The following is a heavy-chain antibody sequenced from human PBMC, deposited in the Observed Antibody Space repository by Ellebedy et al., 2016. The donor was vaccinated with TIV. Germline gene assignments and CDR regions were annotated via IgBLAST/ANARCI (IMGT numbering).Heavy chain of an antibody. CDR1: GFTFSSYG. J-gene: IGHJ1*01. V-gene: IGHV3-33*01. CDR3: ASGSGWFRWYFQH. Sequence: GGSLRLSXAASGFTFSSYGMHWVRQAPGKGLEWVAVIWYDGSNKYYADSVKGRFTISRDNSKNTLYLQMNSLRAEDTAVYYCASGSGWFRWYFQHWGQGTLVTVSS. CDR2: IWYDGSNK. D-gene: IGHD6-19*01.